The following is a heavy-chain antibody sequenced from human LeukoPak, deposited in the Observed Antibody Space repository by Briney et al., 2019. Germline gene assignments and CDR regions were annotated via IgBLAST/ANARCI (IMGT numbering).Heavy chain of an antibody. V-gene: IGHV1-69*06. CDR2: IIPIFGTA. Sequence: GASVKVSCKASGGTFSSYAISWVRQAPGQGLEWMGGIIPIFGTANYAQKFQGRVTITADKSTSTAYMELSSLRSDDTAVYYCARDLGIAVAGFDYWGQGTLVTVSS. J-gene: IGHJ4*02. CDR1: GGTFSSYA. D-gene: IGHD6-19*01. CDR3: ARDLGIAVAGFDY.